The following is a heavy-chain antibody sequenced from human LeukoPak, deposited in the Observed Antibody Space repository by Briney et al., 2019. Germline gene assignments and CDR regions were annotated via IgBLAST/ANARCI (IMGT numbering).Heavy chain of an antibody. J-gene: IGHJ4*02. CDR2: IYYSGST. CDR3: ARMTTAFDY. V-gene: IGHV4-61*05. CDR1: GGSIRSSYYY. D-gene: IGHD4-17*01. Sequence: PSETLSLTCTVSGGSIRSSYYYWGWIRQPPGKGLEWIGYIYYSGSTNYNPSLKSRVTISVDTSKNQFSLKLSSVTAADTAVYYCARMTTAFDYWGQGTLVTVSS.